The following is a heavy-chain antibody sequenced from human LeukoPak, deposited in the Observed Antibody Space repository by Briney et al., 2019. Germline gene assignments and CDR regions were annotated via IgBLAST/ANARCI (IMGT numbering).Heavy chain of an antibody. D-gene: IGHD6-13*01. J-gene: IGHJ5*02. CDR1: GYSISSGYY. CDR3: ARDTVIELVQSRVLDP. CDR2: IYYSGST. V-gene: IGHV4-38-2*02. Sequence: SETLSLTCTVSGYSISSGYYWGWIRQPPGKGLEWIGYIYYSGSTNYNPSLKSRVTISVDTSKNQFSLKLSSVTAADTAVYYCARDTVIELVQSRVLDPWGQGTLVTVSS.